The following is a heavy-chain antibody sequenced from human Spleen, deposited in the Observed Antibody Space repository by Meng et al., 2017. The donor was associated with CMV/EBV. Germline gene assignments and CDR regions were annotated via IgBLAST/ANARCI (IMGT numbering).Heavy chain of an antibody. D-gene: IGHD6-19*01. J-gene: IGHJ6*02. CDR2: IIPILGIA. CDR3: ARALTAVAGTTLYDYYGMDV. V-gene: IGHV1-69*02. CDR1: GGTFSSYT. Sequence: SVKVSCKASGGTFSSYTISWVRQAPGQGLEWMGRIIPILGIANYAQKFQGRVTITADKSTSTAYMELSSLRSEDTAVYYCARALTAVAGTTLYDYYGMDVWGQGTTVTVSS.